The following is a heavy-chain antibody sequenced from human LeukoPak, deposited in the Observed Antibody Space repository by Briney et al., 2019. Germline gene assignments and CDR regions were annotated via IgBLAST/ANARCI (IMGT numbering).Heavy chain of an antibody. CDR2: ISSSGTTI. CDR3: ARSRYGQTRDFDY. CDR1: GFTFSDYY. Sequence: GGSLRLSCAASGFTFSDYYMNWIRQAPGKGLEWPSYISSSGTTIYYADSVKGRFTISRDNAKNSLYLQMNSLRAEDTAVYYCARSRYGQTRDFDYWGQGTLVTVSS. J-gene: IGHJ4*02. D-gene: IGHD4-17*01. V-gene: IGHV3-11*01.